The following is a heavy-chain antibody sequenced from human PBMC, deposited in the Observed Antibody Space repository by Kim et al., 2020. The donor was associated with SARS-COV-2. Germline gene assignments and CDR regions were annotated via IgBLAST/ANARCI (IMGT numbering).Heavy chain of an antibody. CDR2: IHHSGST. D-gene: IGHD6-19*01. CDR1: GGSISSYY. CDR3: ARDLGAVAGFDY. J-gene: IGHJ4*02. Sequence: SETLSLTCTVSGGSISSYYWAWIRQPPGKRLECIGNIHHSGSTNYNPSLKSRVTISIDASKNQFSLKLSSVTAADTAVYYCARDLGAVAGFDYWGQGTLVTVSS. V-gene: IGHV4-59*13.